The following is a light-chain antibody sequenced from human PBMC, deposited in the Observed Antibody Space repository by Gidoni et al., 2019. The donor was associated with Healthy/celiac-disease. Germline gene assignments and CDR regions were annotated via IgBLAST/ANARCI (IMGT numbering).Light chain of an antibody. V-gene: IGKV1-39*01. J-gene: IGKJ5*01. Sequence: DIQMTQSPYSLSASVGDRVTITCRASQSISSYLNWYQQKPGKAPKLLIYAASSLQSGVPSRFSGSVSGTDFTLTISSLQPEDFATYYCQQSYSTLITFGQGTRLEIK. CDR1: QSISSY. CDR3: QQSYSTLIT. CDR2: AAS.